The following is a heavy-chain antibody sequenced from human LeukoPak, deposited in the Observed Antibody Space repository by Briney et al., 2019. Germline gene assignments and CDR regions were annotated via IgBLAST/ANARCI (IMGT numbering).Heavy chain of an antibody. Sequence: GGSLRLSCAASGFTFSSYSMNWVRQAPGKGLEWVSFISGTSSTIYYADSVKGRFTISGDNAQNSLYLQMNSLRGEDTAVYYCATSGSYRFDYWGQGTLVTVSS. CDR2: ISGTSSTI. CDR1: GFTFSSYS. CDR3: ATSGSYRFDY. J-gene: IGHJ4*02. V-gene: IGHV3-48*01. D-gene: IGHD1-26*01.